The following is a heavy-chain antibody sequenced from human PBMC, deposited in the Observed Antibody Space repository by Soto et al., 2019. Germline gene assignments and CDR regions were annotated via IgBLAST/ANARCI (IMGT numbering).Heavy chain of an antibody. D-gene: IGHD3-22*01. CDR3: ARYDGGGHYYY. V-gene: IGHV3-33*03. CDR2: IWSDEINK. J-gene: IGHJ4*02. CDR1: GFTFSSSG. Sequence: QVQLVESGGGVVQPGRSLRLSCAASGFTFSSSGMHWVRQAPGKGLEWVAVIWSDEINKHYADYVEGRFTISRENSKNTLYLQMNSLRAEDTAVYYCARYDGGGHYYYWGQGTLVIVSS.